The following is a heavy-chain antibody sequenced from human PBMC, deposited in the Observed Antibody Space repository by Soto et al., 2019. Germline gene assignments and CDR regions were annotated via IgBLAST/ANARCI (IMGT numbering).Heavy chain of an antibody. J-gene: IGHJ6*02. Sequence: GGSLRLSCAASGLIFSKYWMHWIRQAPGKGLVWVARINGDGSSTAYADSVKGRFTISRDNAKNTLYLQMNSLRAEDTAVYYCARDYDILYGYPQKLYGMDVSGQGTTVTVSS. V-gene: IGHV3-74*01. D-gene: IGHD3-9*01. CDR3: ARDYDILYGYPQKLYGMDV. CDR2: INGDGSST. CDR1: GLIFSKYW.